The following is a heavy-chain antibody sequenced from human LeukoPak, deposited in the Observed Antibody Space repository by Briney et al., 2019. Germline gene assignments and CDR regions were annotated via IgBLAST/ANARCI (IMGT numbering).Heavy chain of an antibody. CDR2: ISAYNGNT. CDR3: ARDRWQQLGPDYGMDV. D-gene: IGHD6-13*01. V-gene: IGHV1-18*04. J-gene: IGHJ6*04. CDR1: GYTFTSYG. Sequence: ASVKVSCKASGYTFTSYGISWVRQAPGQGLEWMGWISAYNGNTNYAQKLQGRVTMTTDTSTSTAYMELRSLRSGDTAVYYCARDRWQQLGPDYGMDVWGKGTTVTVSS.